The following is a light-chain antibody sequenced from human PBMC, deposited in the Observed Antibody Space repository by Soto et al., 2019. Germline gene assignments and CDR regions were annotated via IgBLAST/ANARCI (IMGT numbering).Light chain of an antibody. CDR1: QSITTY. J-gene: IGKJ2*02. V-gene: IGKV1-39*01. CDR3: QQSYTTPCT. CDR2: AAS. Sequence: DIQMTQSPSSLSASVGDRVTITCRASQSITTYLNWYQQKPGRAPQLLIYAASNLQSGVPSRFSGSGSGTDFTLTISSLQPEDFASYYCQQSYTTPCTFGQGTKVDIK.